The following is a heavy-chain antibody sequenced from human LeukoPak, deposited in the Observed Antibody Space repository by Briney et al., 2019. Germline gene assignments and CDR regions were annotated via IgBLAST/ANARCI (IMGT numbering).Heavy chain of an antibody. J-gene: IGHJ6*02. V-gene: IGHV3-48*03. CDR3: ARGSYYGMDV. CDR1: GFTLSSYK. CDR2: ISSSGSTI. Sequence: GGSLRLSCAASGFTLSSYKMNWVRQAPGKGLEWVSYISSSGSTIYYADSVKGRFTISRDNAKNSLYLQMNSLRAEDTAVYYCARGSYYGMDVWGQGTTVTVSS.